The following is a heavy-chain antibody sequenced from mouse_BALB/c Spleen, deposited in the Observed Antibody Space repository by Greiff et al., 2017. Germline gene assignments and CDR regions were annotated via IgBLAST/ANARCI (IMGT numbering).Heavy chain of an antibody. V-gene: IGHV1-4*02. J-gene: IGHJ4*01. Sequence: QVQLQQSGAELVKPGASVKLSCTASGFNIKDTYMHWVKQRPGQGLEWIGYINPSSGYTEYNQKFKDKTTLTADKSSSTAYMQLSSLTSEDSAVYYCARCTTVVAPYAMDYWGQGTSVTVSS. CDR1: GFNIKDTY. CDR2: INPSSGYT. CDR3: ARCTTVVAPYAMDY. D-gene: IGHD1-1*01.